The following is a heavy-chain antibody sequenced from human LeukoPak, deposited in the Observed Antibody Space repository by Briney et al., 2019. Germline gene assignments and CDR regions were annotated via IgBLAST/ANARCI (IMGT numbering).Heavy chain of an antibody. CDR2: INSDVSST. Sequence: GGSLRLSCAASGFTFSSYWMDWVRQAPGKGLVWVSRINSDVSSTTYADSVRGRFTISRDNAKSTLYLQMNSLRAADTAVYYCARGVGGDSRFDPWGQGTLVTVSS. V-gene: IGHV3-74*01. CDR3: ARGVGGDSRFDP. J-gene: IGHJ5*02. CDR1: GFTFSSYW. D-gene: IGHD1-26*01.